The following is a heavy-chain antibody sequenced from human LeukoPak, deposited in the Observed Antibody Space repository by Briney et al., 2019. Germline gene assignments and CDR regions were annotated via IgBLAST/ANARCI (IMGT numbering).Heavy chain of an antibody. D-gene: IGHD2-2*02. CDR1: GFTFSSYS. Sequence: GGSLRLSCAASGFTFSSYSMNWVRQAPGKGLEWVSSISSSSSYIYYADSVKGRFTISRDNAKNSVYLQMNSLRAEDTAVYYCARDLTNTPHIWGQGTLVTVSS. CDR3: ARDLTNTPHI. V-gene: IGHV3-21*01. CDR2: ISSSSSYI. J-gene: IGHJ4*02.